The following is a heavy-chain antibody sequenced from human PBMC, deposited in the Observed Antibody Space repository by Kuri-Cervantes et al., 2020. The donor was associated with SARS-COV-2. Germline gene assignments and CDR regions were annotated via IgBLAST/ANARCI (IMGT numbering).Heavy chain of an antibody. D-gene: IGHD3-10*01. CDR3: ASDRVNSRLLWFGELFVY. Sequence: GESLKISCAASGFTFSSYWMSWVRQAPGKGLQWVADIKEDGSERYYVDSVKGRFTMSRDNAKNSLYLQMNSLRAEDTAVYYCASDRVNSRLLWFGELFVYWGQGTLVTVSS. CDR2: IKEDGSER. J-gene: IGHJ4*02. V-gene: IGHV3-7*03. CDR1: GFTFSSYW.